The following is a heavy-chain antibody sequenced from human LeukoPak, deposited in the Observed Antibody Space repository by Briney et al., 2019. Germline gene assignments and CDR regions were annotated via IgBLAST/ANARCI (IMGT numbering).Heavy chain of an antibody. CDR3: ARDPRRARPFDY. V-gene: IGHV4-39*02. Sequence: PSETLSLTCTVSGGSISDSSYYWGWIRQPPGKGLEWIGSIYYSGRTYYNPSLKSQITISVDTSKNQFSLKLSSVTAADTAVYYCARDPRRARPFDYWGQGTLVTVSS. D-gene: IGHD1-1*01. CDR1: GGSISDSSYY. J-gene: IGHJ4*02. CDR2: IYYSGRT.